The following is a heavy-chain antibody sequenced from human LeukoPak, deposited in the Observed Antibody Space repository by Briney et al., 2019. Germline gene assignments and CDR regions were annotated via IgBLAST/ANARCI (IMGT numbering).Heavy chain of an antibody. V-gene: IGHV4-34*01. Sequence: PSETLSLTCAVYGGSFSGYYWSWIRQPPGKGLEWIGEINHSGSTNYNPSLKSRVTISVDTSKNQFSLKLSSVTAADTAVYYCARCRNIVATTTSPYDYWGQGTLVTVSS. CDR2: INHSGST. D-gene: IGHD5-12*01. J-gene: IGHJ4*02. CDR1: GGSFSGYY. CDR3: ARCRNIVATTTSPYDY.